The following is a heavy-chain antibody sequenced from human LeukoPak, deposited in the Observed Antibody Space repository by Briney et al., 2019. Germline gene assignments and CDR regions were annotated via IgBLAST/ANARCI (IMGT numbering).Heavy chain of an antibody. J-gene: IGHJ3*02. V-gene: IGHV3-48*04. CDR2: ISGGSDSI. Sequence: GGSLRLSCAASGFTFSDHPMNWVRQAPGEGLEWVSYISGGSDSIYSADSVKGRFTISRDNAKNSLYLQMNSLRAEDTAVYYCARLSSGDAFDIWGQGTMVTVSS. CDR3: ARLSSGDAFDI. CDR1: GFTFSDHP. D-gene: IGHD3-22*01.